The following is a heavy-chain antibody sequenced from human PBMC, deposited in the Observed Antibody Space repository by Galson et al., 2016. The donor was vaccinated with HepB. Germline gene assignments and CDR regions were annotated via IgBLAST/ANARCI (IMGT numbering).Heavy chain of an antibody. D-gene: IGHD6-19*01. CDR1: GYSFNGHY. V-gene: IGHV1-2*02. J-gene: IGHJ5*02. CDR3: ARDGRYGSGWPGWFDA. Sequence: SVKVSCKASGYSFNGHYLYWVRQAPGQGLEWMGWINPNNGGTKYVQKFQGRVSMTRDTSLNTIYIELSTLTSDDTAVYYCARDGRYGSGWPGWFDAWGQGTQVTVFS. CDR2: INPNNGGT.